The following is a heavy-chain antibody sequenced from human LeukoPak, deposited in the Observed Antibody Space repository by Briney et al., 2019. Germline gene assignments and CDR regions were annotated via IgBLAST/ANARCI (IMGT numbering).Heavy chain of an antibody. Sequence: PGGSLRLSCAASGFTFSSYWMHWVRQAPGKGLVWVSRINNDESHTTYADSVKGRFTISRDNAKNTLYLQMNSLSVEDTAVYYCARDQSSSWYVAWFDPWGQGTLVTVSS. J-gene: IGHJ5*02. D-gene: IGHD6-13*01. CDR2: INNDESHT. CDR3: ARDQSSSWYVAWFDP. V-gene: IGHV3-74*01. CDR1: GFTFSSYW.